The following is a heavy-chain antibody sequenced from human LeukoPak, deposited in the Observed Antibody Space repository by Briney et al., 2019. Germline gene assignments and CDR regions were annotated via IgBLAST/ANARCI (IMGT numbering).Heavy chain of an antibody. CDR1: GGSISSSSYY. J-gene: IGHJ4*02. CDR3: AREYYYDSSGYPDY. V-gene: IGHV4-39*07. CDR2: IYYSGST. D-gene: IGHD3-22*01. Sequence: SETLSLTCTVSGGSISSSSYYWGWIRQPPGKGLEWIGSIYYSGSTYYRPSLKSRVTISVDTSKNQFSLKLSSVTAADTAVYYCAREYYYDSSGYPDYWGQGTLVTVSS.